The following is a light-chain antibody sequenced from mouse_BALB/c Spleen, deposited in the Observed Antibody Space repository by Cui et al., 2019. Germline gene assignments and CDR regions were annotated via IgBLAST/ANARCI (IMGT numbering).Light chain of an antibody. CDR2: STS. CDR3: HQWSSYPWT. Sequence: QKVVTKPPAIMSAFLGEEITLTCSASSSVSYMHWYQQKSGTSPKLLIYSTSNLASGVPSRFSGSGSGTFYSLTISSVEAEDAAYYYCHQWSSYPWTFGGGTKLEIK. CDR1: SSVSY. J-gene: IGKJ1*01. V-gene: IGKV4-80*01.